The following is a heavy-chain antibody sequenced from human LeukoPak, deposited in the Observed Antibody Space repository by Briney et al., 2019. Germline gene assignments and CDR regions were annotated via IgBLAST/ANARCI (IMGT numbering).Heavy chain of an antibody. D-gene: IGHD2-2*01. CDR2: INHSGST. Sequence: SETLSLTCAVYGGSFSGYYWSWIRQPPGKGLEWIGEINHSGSTNYNPSLKSRVTISVDTSKNQFSLKLSSVTAADTAVYYCARLDCSSTSCYDYYYYGMDVWGQGTTVTVSS. CDR3: ARLDCSSTSCYDYYYYGMDV. V-gene: IGHV4-34*01. J-gene: IGHJ6*02. CDR1: GGSFSGYY.